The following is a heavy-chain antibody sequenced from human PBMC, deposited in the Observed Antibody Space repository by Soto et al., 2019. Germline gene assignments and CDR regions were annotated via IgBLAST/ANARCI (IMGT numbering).Heavy chain of an antibody. D-gene: IGHD3-3*01. CDR1: GFTFSSYA. V-gene: IGHV3-30-3*01. J-gene: IGHJ4*02. Sequence: GGSLRLSCAASGFTFSSYAIHWGRQAPGKGLEWVAVISYDGSNKYYADSVKGRFTISRDNSKNTLYLQMNSLRAEDTAVYYCASTYYDFWSGPPFWGQGTLVTVPQ. CDR2: ISYDGSNK. CDR3: ASTYYDFWSGPPF.